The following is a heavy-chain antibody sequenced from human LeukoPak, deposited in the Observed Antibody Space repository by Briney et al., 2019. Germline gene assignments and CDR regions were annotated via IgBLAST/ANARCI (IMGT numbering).Heavy chain of an antibody. CDR1: GFTFSSYS. D-gene: IGHD2-2*02. CDR2: IYSGGST. CDR3: ASLRGYCSSTSCYNY. J-gene: IGHJ4*02. Sequence: QSGGSLRLSCAASGFTFSSYSMNWVRQAPGKGLEWVSVIYSGGSTHYADSVKGRFTISRDNSKNTLYLQMNSLRAEDTAVYYCASLRGYCSSTSCYNYWGQGTLVTVSS. V-gene: IGHV3-53*01.